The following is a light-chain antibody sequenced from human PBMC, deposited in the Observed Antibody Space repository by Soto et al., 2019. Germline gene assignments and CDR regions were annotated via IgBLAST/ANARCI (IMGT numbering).Light chain of an antibody. CDR3: QQRSNWPYT. CDR1: QSIGLA. J-gene: IGKJ2*01. V-gene: IGKV3-11*01. CDR2: DAS. Sequence: EIVLTQSPATLSLSPGERATLSCRASQSIGLAIAWYQHKPGQAPRLLTFDASQRATGIPARFRGSGSGTDFTLSISSLEPEDFAVYYCQQRSNWPYTFGQGTKVDIK.